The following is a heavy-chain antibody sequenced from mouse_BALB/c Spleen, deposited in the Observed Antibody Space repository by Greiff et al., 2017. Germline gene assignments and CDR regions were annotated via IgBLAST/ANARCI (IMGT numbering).Heavy chain of an antibody. V-gene: IGHV3-2*02. J-gene: IGHJ4*01. CDR2: ISYSGST. D-gene: IGHD2-3*01. Sequence: EVQLQQSGPGLVKPSQSLSLTCTVTGYSITSDYAWNWIRQFPGNKLEWMGYISYSGSTSYNPSLKSRISITRDTSKNQFFLQLNSVTTEDTATYYCARWGSMMVTTWVDYWGQGTSVTVSS. CDR1: GYSITSDYA. CDR3: ARWGSMMVTTWVDY.